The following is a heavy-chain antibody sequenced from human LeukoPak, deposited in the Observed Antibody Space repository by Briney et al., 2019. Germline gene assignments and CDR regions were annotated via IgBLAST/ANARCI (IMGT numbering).Heavy chain of an antibody. J-gene: IGHJ4*02. V-gene: IGHV3-48*04. CDR3: ARADPGDY. CDR1: GFTFSSYS. Sequence: GGSLRLSCAASGFTFSSYSMNWVRQAPGKGLEWVSYISSSSSTIYYADSVKGRFTISRDNAKNSLYLQMNSLRAEDTAVYYCARADPGDYWGQGTLVTVSS. CDR2: ISSSSSTI.